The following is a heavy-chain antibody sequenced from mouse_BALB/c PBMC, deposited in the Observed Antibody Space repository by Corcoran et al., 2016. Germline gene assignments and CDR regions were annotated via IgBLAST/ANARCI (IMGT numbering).Heavy chain of an antibody. Sequence: EIQLQQTGPELVKPGASVKISCKASGYSFTDYIMLWVKQSHGKSLEWIGNINPYYGSTSYNLKFKGKATLTVDKSSSTAYMQLNSLTSEDSAVYYCARGGGSSYDYFDYWGQGTTLTVSS. CDR2: INPYYGST. V-gene: IGHV1-39*01. CDR3: ARGGGSSYDYFDY. CDR1: GYSFTDYI. D-gene: IGHD1-1*01. J-gene: IGHJ2*01.